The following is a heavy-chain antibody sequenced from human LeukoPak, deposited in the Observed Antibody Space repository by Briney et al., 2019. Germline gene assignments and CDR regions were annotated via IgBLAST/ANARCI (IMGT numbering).Heavy chain of an antibody. CDR3: AADPRGGGY. CDR2: INPNSGGT. CDR1: GYTFTGYY. J-gene: IGHJ4*02. V-gene: IGHV1-2*02. D-gene: IGHD3-10*01. Sequence: GASVKVSCKASGYTFTGYYMHWVRQAPGQGLEWMGWINPNSGGTNYAQKFQGRVTITRDMSTSTAYMELSSLRSEDTAVYYCAADPRGGGYWGQGTLVTVSS.